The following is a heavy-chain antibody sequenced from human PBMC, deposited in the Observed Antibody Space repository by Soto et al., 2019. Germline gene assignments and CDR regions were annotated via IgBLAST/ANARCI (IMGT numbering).Heavy chain of an antibody. D-gene: IGHD1-26*01. V-gene: IGHV3-21*01. CDR1: GFTFSSYS. CDR3: ARFIVGAAGSFDY. CDR2: ISSSSSYI. Sequence: SGGSLRLSCAASGFTFSSYSMNWVRQAPGKGLEWVSSISSSSSYIYYADSVKGRFTISRDNAKNSLHLQMNSLRAEDTAVYYCARFIVGAAGSFDYWGQGTLVTVSS. J-gene: IGHJ4*02.